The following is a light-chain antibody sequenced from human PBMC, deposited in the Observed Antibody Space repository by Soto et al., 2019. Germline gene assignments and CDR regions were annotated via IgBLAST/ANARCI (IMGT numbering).Light chain of an antibody. V-gene: IGLV1-51*01. CDR3: GTWDTSLGAVV. CDR2: DNN. J-gene: IGLJ7*01. Sequence: QSVLTQPPSVSAAPGQKVTISCSGSSSNIGNNFASWYQQLPGTAPKLLIYDNNKRPSGIPGRFSGSKSGTSATLGITGLQTGDEAEYFCGTWDTSLGAVVFGGGTQLTVL. CDR1: SSNIGNNF.